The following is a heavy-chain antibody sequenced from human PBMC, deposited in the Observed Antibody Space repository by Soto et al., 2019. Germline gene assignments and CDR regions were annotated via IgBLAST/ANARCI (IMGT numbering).Heavy chain of an antibody. CDR1: GGSISSYY. Sequence: PSETLSLTCTVSGGSISSYYWSWIRQPPGKGLEWIGYIYYSGSTNYNPSLKSRVTISVDTSKNQFSLKLSSVTAADTAVYYCARLDPSGFDYWGQGTLVTVSS. D-gene: IGHD3-3*01. V-gene: IGHV4-59*01. J-gene: IGHJ4*02. CDR2: IYYSGST. CDR3: ARLDPSGFDY.